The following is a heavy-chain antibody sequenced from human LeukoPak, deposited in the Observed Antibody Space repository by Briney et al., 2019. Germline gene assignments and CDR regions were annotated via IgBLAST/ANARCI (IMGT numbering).Heavy chain of an antibody. CDR2: IYYSGST. Sequence: SETLSLTCTVSGGSISSYYWSWIRQPPGKGLEWIGYIYYSGSTNYNPSLKSRVTISVDTSKNQFSLKLSSVTAADTAVYYCARGGPITMIVVVIIGYNWFDPWGQGTLVTVSS. CDR3: ARGGPITMIVVVIIGYNWFDP. J-gene: IGHJ5*02. D-gene: IGHD3-22*01. CDR1: GGSISSYY. V-gene: IGHV4-59*12.